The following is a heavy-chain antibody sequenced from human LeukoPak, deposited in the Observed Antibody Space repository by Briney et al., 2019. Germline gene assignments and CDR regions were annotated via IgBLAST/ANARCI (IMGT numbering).Heavy chain of an antibody. CDR1: GYSFSTHG. CDR3: ARVATVGSLDN. J-gene: IGHJ4*02. D-gene: IGHD4-23*01. CDR2: IMPIFGAT. Sequence: SVKVSCKASGYSFSTHGIRWVRQAPGQGLEWMGGIMPIFGATIYAQKFQGRLTITTDRSTSTAYMELNNLSSEDTALYYCARVATVGSLDNWGKGTLVTVSS. V-gene: IGHV1-69*05.